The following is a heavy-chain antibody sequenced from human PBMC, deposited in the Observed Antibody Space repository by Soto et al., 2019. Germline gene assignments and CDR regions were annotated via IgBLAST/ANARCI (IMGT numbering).Heavy chain of an antibody. J-gene: IGHJ5*01. Sequence: QVQLVQSGAEVKKPGASVKVSCKASGYTFTTYYIHWVRQAPGQGLEWMGMINPSSGGTNYAQQFQGRVTMTRDTSTSTVYMELSSLRSDDTAVFYCAKGSALSNSWFLAERFVDPWGQGTLVTVSS. CDR1: GYTFTTYY. CDR3: AKGSALSNSWFLAERFVDP. V-gene: IGHV1-46*01. CDR2: INPSSGGT. D-gene: IGHD6-13*01.